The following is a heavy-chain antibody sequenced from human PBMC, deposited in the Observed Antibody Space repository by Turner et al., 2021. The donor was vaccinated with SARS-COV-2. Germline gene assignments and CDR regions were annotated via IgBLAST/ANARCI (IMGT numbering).Heavy chain of an antibody. CDR1: GFTFSSYA. CDR2: ISYDVINK. CDR3: ARASRGSYYYGMDV. V-gene: IGHV3-30-3*01. Sequence: QVQLVESGGGVVQPGWCLRLCCAASGFTFSSYAMYWVRQAPDRGLEWLLVISYDVINKDYADSVKGRFTISRDNSKNTLSLQMNSLRIEDTAMYYCARASRGSYYYGMDVWGQGTTVTVSS. J-gene: IGHJ6*02. D-gene: IGHD3-10*01.